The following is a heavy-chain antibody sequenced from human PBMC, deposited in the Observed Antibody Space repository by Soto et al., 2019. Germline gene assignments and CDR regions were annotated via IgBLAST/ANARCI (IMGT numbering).Heavy chain of an antibody. V-gene: IGHV3-23*01. Sequence: PGGSLRLSCAAPGFTFSSDSMSWVRQAPGKGLEWVSAISGSGGSTYYADSVKGRFTISRDNSKNTLYLQMNSLRAEDTAVYYCAKENSDFWSGYYPHDAFDIWGQGTMVTVSS. CDR3: AKENSDFWSGYYPHDAFDI. D-gene: IGHD3-3*01. J-gene: IGHJ3*02. CDR2: ISGSGGST. CDR1: GFTFSSDS.